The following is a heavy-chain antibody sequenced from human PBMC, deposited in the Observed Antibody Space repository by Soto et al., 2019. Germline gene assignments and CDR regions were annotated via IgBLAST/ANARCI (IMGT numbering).Heavy chain of an antibody. CDR2: IYYSGST. D-gene: IGHD6-13*01. CDR3: AMHSSSWVGGRLFAAFDI. CDR1: GGSISSGDYY. Sequence: QVQLQESGPGLVKPSQTLSLTCTVSGGSISSGDYYWHWIRQPPGKGLECIGYIYYSGSTYYNPSRKSRVTISVDTSKNQFSLKLSSVTAADTAVYYCAMHSSSWVGGRLFAAFDIWGQGTMVTVSS. J-gene: IGHJ3*02. V-gene: IGHV4-30-4*01.